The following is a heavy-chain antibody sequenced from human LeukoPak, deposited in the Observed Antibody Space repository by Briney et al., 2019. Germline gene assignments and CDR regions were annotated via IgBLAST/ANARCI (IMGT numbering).Heavy chain of an antibody. D-gene: IGHD3-10*01. CDR3: ARDGSAVGVRRFKPLDY. CDR1: GFTFSSYA. J-gene: IGHJ4*02. V-gene: IGHV3-30*04. CDR2: ISYDGSNE. Sequence: GRSLRLSCAASGFTFSSYAMHWVRQAPGKGLQWVAVISYDGSNEYYADFVKGRFTISRDNSKNTMYLQMNSLRDEDTAVYYCARDGSAVGVRRFKPLDYWGQGTLVTVSS.